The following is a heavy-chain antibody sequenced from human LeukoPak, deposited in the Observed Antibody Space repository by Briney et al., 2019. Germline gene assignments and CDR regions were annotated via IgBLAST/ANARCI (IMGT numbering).Heavy chain of an antibody. CDR1: GFTVSSNY. V-gene: IGHV3-66*01. Sequence: GGSLRLSCAASGFTVSSNYMSWVRQAPGKGLEWVSVIYSGGSTYYADSVKGRFTISRDNSKNTLYLQMNSLRAEDTAVYYCARVRSSLPYFDYWGQGTLVTVSS. CDR3: ARVRSSLPYFDY. CDR2: IYSGGST. J-gene: IGHJ4*02. D-gene: IGHD6-6*01.